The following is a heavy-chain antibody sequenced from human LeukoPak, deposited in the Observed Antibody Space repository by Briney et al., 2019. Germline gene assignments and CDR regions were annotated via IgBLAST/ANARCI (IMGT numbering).Heavy chain of an antibody. D-gene: IGHD5-18*01. CDR2: IKQDESEK. CDR3: ARDRYSYGSDYYYYMDV. V-gene: IGHV3-7*01. CDR1: GFTFSSYW. Sequence: GGSLRLSCAVSGFTFSSYWMSWVRQAPGKGLEWVAIIKQDESEKYYVDSVKGRFTISRDNAKNSLYLQMNSLRAEDTAVYYCARDRYSYGSDYYYYMDVWGKGTTVTISS. J-gene: IGHJ6*03.